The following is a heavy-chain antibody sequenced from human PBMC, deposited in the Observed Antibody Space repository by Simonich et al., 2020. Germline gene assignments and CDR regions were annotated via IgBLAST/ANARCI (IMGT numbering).Heavy chain of an antibody. CDR3: ARGRGGMSRGYVDY. CDR2: MNPKSGKT. CDR1: GYTFTIYD. J-gene: IGHJ4*02. V-gene: IGHV1-8*03. D-gene: IGHD2-15*01. Sequence: QVQLVQSGAEVKKPGASVKVSCKASGYTFTIYDINLVLQATGQGLEWMGGMNPKSGKTGYAQKFQCRVTITRNTSISTAYMELSSLRSEDTAVYYCARGRGGMSRGYVDYWGQGTLVTVSS.